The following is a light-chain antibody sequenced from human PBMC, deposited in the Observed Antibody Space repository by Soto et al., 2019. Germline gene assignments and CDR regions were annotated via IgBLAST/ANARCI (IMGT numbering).Light chain of an antibody. Sequence: EIVLTQSPGTLSLSPGERPTLSCRVSQSVSNNYLAWYQPTHGQAPRLXIYGASNRETGIQDRFSCSGAGTECTLTIDRLEPEDVAVDYCHQYNNWPETFGQGTKVDIK. CDR1: QSVSNNY. CDR2: GAS. V-gene: IGKV3-20*01. CDR3: HQYNNWPET. J-gene: IGKJ1*01.